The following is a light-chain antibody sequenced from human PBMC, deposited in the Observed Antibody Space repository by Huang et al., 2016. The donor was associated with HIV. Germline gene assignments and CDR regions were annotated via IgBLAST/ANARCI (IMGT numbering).Light chain of an antibody. CDR1: QDINNY. Sequence: VIWMTQSPSLLAASTGDRVTITCRGSQDINNYLDWYQQKQGRAPTLIVPGASTLRNGVSSRFSATGSGTDFTLTINCLQSEDFATYYCQQYSMFPYTFGPGTKLELK. CDR3: QQYSMFPYT. CDR2: GAS. V-gene: IGKV1D-8*01. J-gene: IGKJ2*01.